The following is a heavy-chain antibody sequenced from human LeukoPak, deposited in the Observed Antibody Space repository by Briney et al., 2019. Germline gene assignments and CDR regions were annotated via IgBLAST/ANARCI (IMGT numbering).Heavy chain of an antibody. V-gene: IGHV3-11*04. J-gene: IGHJ4*02. D-gene: IGHD4-11*01. Sequence: KPGGSLRLSCAASGLTFSDYYRTWIRQAPGKGLEWVSYITSGGRTVYYADSMNGRFTISRDNAKNSLYLQINSLRAEDTAVYYCAREDSNYKVDHWGQGTLVTVSS. CDR1: GLTFSDYY. CDR2: ITSGGRTV. CDR3: AREDSNYKVDH.